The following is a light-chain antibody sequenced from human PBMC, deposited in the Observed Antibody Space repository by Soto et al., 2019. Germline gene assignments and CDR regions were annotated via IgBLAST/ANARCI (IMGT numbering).Light chain of an antibody. J-gene: IGKJ4*01. CDR2: SAS. V-gene: IGKV3-15*01. Sequence: EVVMTQSPATLSVSPGERATLSCRVSQSVSNNLAWYQQKPGQAPRLFIYSASTRATGIPARFSGSASGTEFTLTISSLQSEDFAVYYCQQYNEWPLTFGGGTKVETK. CDR3: QQYNEWPLT. CDR1: QSVSNN.